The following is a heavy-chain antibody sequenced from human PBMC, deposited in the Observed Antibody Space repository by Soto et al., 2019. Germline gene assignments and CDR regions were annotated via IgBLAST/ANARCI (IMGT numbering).Heavy chain of an antibody. CDR2: ISTYNGNT. CDR3: ARDGYYSDSSGYYDFFDY. D-gene: IGHD3-22*01. V-gene: IGHV1-18*01. J-gene: IGHJ4*01. Sequence: ASVKVSCKASAYTFTDYGISWVRQAPGQGLEWMGWISTYNGNTNYAQKVQGRVTMTTDTSTSTVYMELRSLRSDDTAVYFCARDGYYSDSSGYYDFFDYWG. CDR1: AYTFTDYG.